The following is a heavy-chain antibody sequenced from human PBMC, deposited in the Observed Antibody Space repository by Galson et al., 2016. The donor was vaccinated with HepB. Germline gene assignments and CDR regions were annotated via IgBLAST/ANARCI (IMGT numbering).Heavy chain of an antibody. V-gene: IGHV3-30*04. CDR2: ISYDGRKK. D-gene: IGHD1-26*01. J-gene: IGHJ6*02. CDR1: GFIFSNFG. Sequence: SLRLSCAASGFIFSNFGMHWVRQAPGKGLEWVALISYDGRKKHYADSVKGRFTISRDNSKNTYLQMNSLRAEDTAVYYCAKEPAPVGSYGVYYYYGMDVWGQGTTVTVSS. CDR3: AKEPAPVGSYGVYYYYGMDV.